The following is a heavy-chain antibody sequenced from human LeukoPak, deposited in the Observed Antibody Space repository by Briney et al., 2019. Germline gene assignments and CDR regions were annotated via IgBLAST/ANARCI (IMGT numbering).Heavy chain of an antibody. CDR1: GFTFSSYG. V-gene: IGHV3-33*06. CDR2: IWYDGSNE. J-gene: IGHJ6*03. D-gene: IGHD3-16*01. Sequence: GGSLRLSCAASGFTFSSYGMHWVRQAPGKGLEWVAVIWYDGSNEYYADSVKGRFTISRDNSKNTLYLQMNSLRAEDTAVYYCAKALGGNYYNYMDVWGKGTTVTVSS. CDR3: AKALGGNYYNYMDV.